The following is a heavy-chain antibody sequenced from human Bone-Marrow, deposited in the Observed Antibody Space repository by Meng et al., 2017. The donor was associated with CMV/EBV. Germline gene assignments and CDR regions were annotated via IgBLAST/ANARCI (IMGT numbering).Heavy chain of an antibody. Sequence: SGPTLVKPTETLTLTCTVSGFALSSIRVGVSWIRQPPGKALEWLAHIFSNDDKSYSASLKSRLSISKDTSERQVVLTMANMDPVDTATYYCAHSSTHYDFWSGYYPSGFDPWGQGTLVTVSS. CDR3: AHSSTHYDFWSGYYPSGFDP. J-gene: IGHJ5*02. CDR1: GFALSSIRVG. CDR2: IFSNDDK. V-gene: IGHV2-26*01. D-gene: IGHD3-3*01.